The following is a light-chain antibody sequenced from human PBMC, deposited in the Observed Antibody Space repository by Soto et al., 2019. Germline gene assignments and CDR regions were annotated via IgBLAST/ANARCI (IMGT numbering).Light chain of an antibody. Sequence: DIQLTQSPSFLSASVGDRVTITCRASQAISSYLDGYQQKPGKGPQLLIHAASTLQSGVPLRFSGSGSGTESPLTIISLTSEAFATYYCLQLNSYPLTFGGGTKVDIK. CDR3: LQLNSYPLT. V-gene: IGKV1-9*01. J-gene: IGKJ4*01. CDR1: QAISSY. CDR2: AAS.